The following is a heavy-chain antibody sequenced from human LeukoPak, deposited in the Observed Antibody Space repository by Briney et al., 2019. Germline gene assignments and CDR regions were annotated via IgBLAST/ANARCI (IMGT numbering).Heavy chain of an antibody. CDR3: AKVLTDTAMANHYYYMDV. J-gene: IGHJ6*03. V-gene: IGHV3-30*18. CDR2: ISHDGSNK. CDR1: GFTFSSYG. D-gene: IGHD5-18*01. Sequence: PGGSLRLSCAASGFTFSSYGMHWVRQAPGKGLEGVAVISHDGSNKYYADSVKGRFTISRDNSKNTLYLQMNSLRAEDTAVYYCAKVLTDTAMANHYYYMDVWGKGTTVTVSS.